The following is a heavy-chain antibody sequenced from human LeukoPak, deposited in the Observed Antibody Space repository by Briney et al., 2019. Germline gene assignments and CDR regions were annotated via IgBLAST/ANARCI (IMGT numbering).Heavy chain of an antibody. CDR3: AKDIGYDILTGSPYYFDY. CDR1: GFTFSTFA. J-gene: IGHJ4*02. Sequence: AGGSLRLSCAASGFTFSTFAMHWVRQAPGKGLEWVSSISSSSSYIYYADSVKGRFTISRDNAKNSLYLQTNSLRAEDTAVYYCAKDIGYDILTGSPYYFDYWGQGTLVTVSS. CDR2: ISSSSSYI. D-gene: IGHD3-9*01. V-gene: IGHV3-21*04.